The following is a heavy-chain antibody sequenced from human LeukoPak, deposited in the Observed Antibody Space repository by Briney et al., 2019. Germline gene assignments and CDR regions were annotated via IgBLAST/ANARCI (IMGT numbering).Heavy chain of an antibody. V-gene: IGHV1-46*01. J-gene: IGHJ6*03. CDR2: INPSGGST. D-gene: IGHD6-13*01. CDR1: GYTFTSYY. Sequence: ASVKVSCKASGYTFTSYYMHWVRQAPGQGLEWVGIINPSGGSTSYAQKFQGRVTMTRDTSTSTVYMELSSLRSEDTAVYYCARVRQQQLGLYYYYYYMDVWGKGTTVTVSS. CDR3: ARVRQQQLGLYYYYYYMDV.